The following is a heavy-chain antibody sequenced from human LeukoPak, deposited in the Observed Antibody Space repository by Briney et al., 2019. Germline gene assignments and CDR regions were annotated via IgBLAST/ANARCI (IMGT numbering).Heavy chain of an antibody. D-gene: IGHD5-12*01. Sequence: GGSLTPAWAPAGSTLSIYWTSCVRQAPGEGREWVAYIKKDGSEKYYVDSVKGRFTISRDNAKNSLYLQMNSLRAEDTAVYYCARAVVDIVATTNYFDYWGQGTLVTVSS. CDR2: IKKDGSEK. CDR1: GSTLSIYW. J-gene: IGHJ4*02. CDR3: ARAVVDIVATTNYFDY. V-gene: IGHV3-7*01.